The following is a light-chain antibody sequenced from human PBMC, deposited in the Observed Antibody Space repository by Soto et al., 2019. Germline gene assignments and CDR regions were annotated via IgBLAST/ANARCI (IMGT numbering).Light chain of an antibody. V-gene: IGLV2-11*01. CDR1: SSDVGGYNY. Sequence: QSALTQPRSVSGSPGQSVTISCTGTSSDVGGYNYVSWYQHHPGKAPKLMIYDVDKRPSGVPGRFSGSKSGNAASLTISGLQAEDEADYYCCSYAGSYPFVFGTGNKVTVL. CDR2: DVD. J-gene: IGLJ1*01. CDR3: CSYAGSYPFV.